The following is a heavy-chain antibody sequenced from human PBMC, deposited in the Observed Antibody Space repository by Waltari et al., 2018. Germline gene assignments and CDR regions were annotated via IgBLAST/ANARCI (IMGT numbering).Heavy chain of an antibody. CDR1: DCDYHSCD. D-gene: IGHD3-10*01. CDR2: IDNSGDTT. CDR3: AKDSGYSMIRGRENS. V-gene: IGHV3-23*05. J-gene: IGHJ4*02. Sequence: VCLLESGGGLVRRGGSLGLSCVASDCDYHSCDMGWVRQAPGKGLDWVSGIDNSGDTTYYAGSVKGRFTISRDDSRNTVYLHMTTLRVDDTAVYYCAKDSGYSMIRGRENSWGQGTLVIVSS.